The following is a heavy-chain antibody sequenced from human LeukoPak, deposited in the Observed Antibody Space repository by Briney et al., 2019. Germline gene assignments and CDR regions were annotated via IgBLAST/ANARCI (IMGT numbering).Heavy chain of an antibody. Sequence: SSVNVSCKASGGTFSSYVISWVRQAPGQGLEWMGGIIPIFGTANYAQKFRGRVSITADESTTTAYLELSRLRSEDTAVYYCATGSDYRDAFDMWGQGTRVTVS. D-gene: IGHD4-17*01. V-gene: IGHV1-69*01. CDR2: IIPIFGTA. CDR1: GGTFSSYV. J-gene: IGHJ3*02. CDR3: ATGSDYRDAFDM.